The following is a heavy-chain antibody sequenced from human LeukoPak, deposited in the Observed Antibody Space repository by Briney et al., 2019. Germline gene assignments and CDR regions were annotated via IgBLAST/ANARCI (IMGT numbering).Heavy chain of an antibody. V-gene: IGHV6-1*01. CDR1: GDSVSSDSAA. CDR2: TYYRSKWYN. CDR3: AREGYSYGYDLYYFDY. Sequence: LSQTLSLTCAISGDSVSSDSAAWNWIRQSPSRGLEWLGRTYYRSKWYNDYAVSVKSRITINPDTSKNQFSLQLNSVTPEDTAVYYCAREGYSYGYDLYYFDYWGQGTLVTVSS. D-gene: IGHD5-18*01. J-gene: IGHJ4*02.